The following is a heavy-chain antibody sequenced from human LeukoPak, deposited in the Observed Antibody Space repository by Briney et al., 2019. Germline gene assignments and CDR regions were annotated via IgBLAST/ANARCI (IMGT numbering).Heavy chain of an antibody. CDR1: GLTFSSSW. CDR2: INPDGNKK. V-gene: IGHV3-7*01. Sequence: GGSLRLSCAVSGLTFSSSWMDWVCQAPGKGLEWVASINPDGNKKYSADSVKGRFTISRDNAENSLYLQMNSLRVEDTAFYYCARDLAYSRLDYWGQGMLVTVSS. D-gene: IGHD5-18*01. CDR3: ARDLAYSRLDY. J-gene: IGHJ4*02.